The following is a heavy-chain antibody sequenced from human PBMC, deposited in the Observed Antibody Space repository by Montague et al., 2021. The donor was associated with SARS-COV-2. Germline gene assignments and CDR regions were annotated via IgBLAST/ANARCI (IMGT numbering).Heavy chain of an antibody. V-gene: IGHV4-39*02. J-gene: IGHJ6*02. CDR1: GGSISSSSYY. CDR2: IYYSGST. Sequence: SETLSLTCTVSGGSISSSSYYWGWIRQPPGKGLEWIGSIYYSGSTYYNPSLKSRVTISVDTSKNQFSLKLSSVTAADTAVYYCARDSMVRASKPSGSMYYYYYGMDVWGQGTTVTVSS. CDR3: ARDSMVRASKPSGSMYYYYYGMDV. D-gene: IGHD3-10*01.